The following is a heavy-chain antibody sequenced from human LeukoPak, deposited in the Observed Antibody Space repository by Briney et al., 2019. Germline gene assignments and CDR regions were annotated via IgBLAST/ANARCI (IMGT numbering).Heavy chain of an antibody. CDR3: TREGRAYCGGDCYPPAY. CDR1: GFTVSSNY. Sequence: GGSLRLSCAASGFTVSSNYMSWVRQAPGKGLEWVSVIYSGGSTYYADSVMSGFTISRDNSKNTLYLQMTSLRAEDTAVYYCTREGRAYCGGDCYPPAYSGQGTPVTASS. CDR2: IYSGGST. J-gene: IGHJ4*02. V-gene: IGHV3-53*01. D-gene: IGHD2-21*02.